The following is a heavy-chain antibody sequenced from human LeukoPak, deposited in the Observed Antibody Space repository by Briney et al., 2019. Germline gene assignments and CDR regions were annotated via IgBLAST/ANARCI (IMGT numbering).Heavy chain of an antibody. V-gene: IGHV1-18*01. CDR2: ISAYNGNT. J-gene: IGHJ4*02. CDR3: ASPTLAGYDSSKASFDY. CDR1: GYTFTSYG. D-gene: IGHD3-22*01. Sequence: GASVKVSCKASGYTFTSYGISWVRQAPGQGLEWIGWISAYNGNTNYAQKLQGRVTMTTDTSTSTAYMELRSLRSDDTAVYYCASPTLAGYDSSKASFDYWGQGTLVTVSS.